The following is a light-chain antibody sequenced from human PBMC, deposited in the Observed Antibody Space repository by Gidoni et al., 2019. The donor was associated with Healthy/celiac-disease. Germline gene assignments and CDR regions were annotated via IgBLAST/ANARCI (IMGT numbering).Light chain of an antibody. J-gene: IGKJ1*01. CDR3: QQLNSYPRKT. Sequence: DIQLTQSPSFLSASVGDSVTITCRASQGISSYLAWYQQKPGKAPKLLIYAASTLQSGVPSRFSGSGSGTEFTLTISSLQPEDFATYYCQQLNSYPRKTFXQXTKVEIK. CDR1: QGISSY. V-gene: IGKV1-9*01. CDR2: AAS.